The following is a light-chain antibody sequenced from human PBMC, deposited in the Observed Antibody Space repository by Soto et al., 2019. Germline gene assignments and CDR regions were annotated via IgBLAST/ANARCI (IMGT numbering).Light chain of an antibody. J-gene: IGKJ1*01. V-gene: IGKV1-5*03. Sequence: DIQMTQSPSTLTASVGDRVTITCRASQSITGWVAWYHQKPWKAPKLLIYKASTLEGGVPSRFSGSGSGTEFTLTISSLQPDDLGTYYCQQYLSWTFGQGTKVEIK. CDR1: QSITGW. CDR3: QQYLSWT. CDR2: KAS.